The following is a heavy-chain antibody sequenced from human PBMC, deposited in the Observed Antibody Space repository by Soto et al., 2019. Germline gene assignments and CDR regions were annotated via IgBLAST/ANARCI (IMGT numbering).Heavy chain of an antibody. CDR3: ARYYDILTGLDY. Sequence: GGSLRLSCAASGFTFSSYAMSWVRQAPGKGLEWVSAISGSGGSTYYADSVKGRFTISRDNSKNTLYLQMNSLRAEDTAVYYCARYYDILTGLDYWGQGTLVTVSS. D-gene: IGHD3-9*01. J-gene: IGHJ4*02. V-gene: IGHV3-23*01. CDR2: ISGSGGST. CDR1: GFTFSSYA.